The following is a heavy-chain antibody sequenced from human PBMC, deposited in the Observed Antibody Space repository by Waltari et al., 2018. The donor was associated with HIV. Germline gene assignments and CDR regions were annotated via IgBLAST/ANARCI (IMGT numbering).Heavy chain of an antibody. CDR3: ARGGVGATTNWLDP. J-gene: IGHJ5*02. CDR1: GGSISRSGYY. D-gene: IGHD1-26*01. Sequence: QVQLQESGPGLVKPSQTLSLTCTVSGGSISRSGYYWRWIRQRPGKGLEWIGSIYYRGNTYYNPSLKSLLTISLDTSKNHFSLRLNSVTAADTAVYYCARGGVGATTNWLDPWGQGTLVTVSS. CDR2: IYYRGNT. V-gene: IGHV4-31*01.